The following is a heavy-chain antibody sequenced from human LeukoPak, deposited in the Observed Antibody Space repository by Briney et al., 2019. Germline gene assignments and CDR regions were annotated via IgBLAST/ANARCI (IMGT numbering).Heavy chain of an antibody. V-gene: IGHV3-53*01. J-gene: IGHJ3*02. Sequence: GGSLRLSCAASGFTVSSNYMSWVRQAPGKGLEWVSVIYSGGSTYYADSVKGRFTISRDNSKNTLYLQMNSLRAEDTAVYYCAREYGGSYLAFDIWGQGTMVTVSS. CDR3: AREYGGSYLAFDI. CDR2: IYSGGST. D-gene: IGHD1-26*01. CDR1: GFTVSSNY.